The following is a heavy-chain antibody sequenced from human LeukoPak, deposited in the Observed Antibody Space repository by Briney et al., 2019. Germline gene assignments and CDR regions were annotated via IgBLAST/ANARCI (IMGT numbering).Heavy chain of an antibody. J-gene: IGHJ6*03. V-gene: IGHV3-20*04. CDR1: GFTFDDYA. Sequence: GETLRLSCAASGFTFDDYAMNWVRQVPGRGLEWVSGINWNGRITEYADSVKDRFTISRQNTKNSLYLYMNNLGGEDTALYFCARGSVQLWLRDTYYYMDVWGKGTTVTVSS. D-gene: IGHD5-18*01. CDR2: INWNGRIT. CDR3: ARGSVQLWLRDTYYYMDV.